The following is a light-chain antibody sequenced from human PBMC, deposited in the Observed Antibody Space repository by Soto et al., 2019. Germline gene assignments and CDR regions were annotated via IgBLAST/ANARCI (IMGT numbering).Light chain of an antibody. CDR2: GAS. J-gene: IGKJ3*01. CDR1: QGVSSN. V-gene: IGKV3D-15*01. Sequence: EIVMTQSPATLAVSARGRATLSCRASQGVSSNVAWYQQKPGQAPRLLIYGASTRATGIPARFSGSGSGTECPLTIVSLQPEDFAVYYCPEYNNWPFSFGPGTKVDIK. CDR3: PEYNNWPFS.